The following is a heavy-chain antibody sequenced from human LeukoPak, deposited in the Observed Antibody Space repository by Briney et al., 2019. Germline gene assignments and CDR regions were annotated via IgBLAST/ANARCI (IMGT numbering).Heavy chain of an antibody. Sequence: PGGSLRLSCAASGFTFSSYSMSWVRQAPGKGLEWVAAISDSGSSTYYADSVKGRFTISRDNSKNSLYLQMNSLRAGGTAVYDGPKDPCKPAAGVWGQRTIVTVSS. D-gene: IGHD6-13*01. CDR3: PKDPCKPAAGV. CDR1: GFTFSSYS. J-gene: IGHJ4*02. CDR2: ISDSGSST. V-gene: IGHV3-23*01.